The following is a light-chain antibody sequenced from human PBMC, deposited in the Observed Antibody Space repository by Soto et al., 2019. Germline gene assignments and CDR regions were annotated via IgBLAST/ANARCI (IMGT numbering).Light chain of an antibody. CDR2: DAS. Sequence: EVVLTQSPATLSLSPGERATLSCRASQSVSNYLAWYQQKPGQAPRLLIYDASSRATGIPDRFSGSGSGTDFTLTISSLDPEDFAVYYCQQRRSWPPITFGQGTRLEIK. J-gene: IGKJ5*01. CDR3: QQRRSWPPIT. V-gene: IGKV3-11*01. CDR1: QSVSNY.